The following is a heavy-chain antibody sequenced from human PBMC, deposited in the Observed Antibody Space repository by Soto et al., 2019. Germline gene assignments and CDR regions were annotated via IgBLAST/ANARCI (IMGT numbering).Heavy chain of an antibody. CDR3: ARDIAVAGSY. J-gene: IGHJ4*02. CDR1: GFVFSSFS. V-gene: IGHV3-48*04. CDR2: VSGGGNTI. Sequence: GGSLRLSCAASGFVFSSFSMNWVRQAPGKGLEWVAYVSGGGNTIYYADSVKGRSTISRDNAKNSLYLQMNSLRAEDTAVYYCARDIAVAGSYWGQGTLVTVSS. D-gene: IGHD6-19*01.